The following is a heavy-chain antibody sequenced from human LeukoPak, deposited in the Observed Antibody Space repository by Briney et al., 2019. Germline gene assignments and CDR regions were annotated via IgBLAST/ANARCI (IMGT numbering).Heavy chain of an antibody. CDR3: AKVYYDSSGDAFDI. J-gene: IGHJ3*02. V-gene: IGHV3-23*01. Sequence: GGSLRLSYAASGFTFSSYGTSWVRQAPGKGLEWVSAISGRGGSTYYADSVKGRFTISRDNSKNTPYLQMNSLRAEDTAVYYCAKVYYDSSGDAFDIWGQGTMDTVSS. CDR2: ISGRGGST. D-gene: IGHD3-22*01. CDR1: GFTFSSYG.